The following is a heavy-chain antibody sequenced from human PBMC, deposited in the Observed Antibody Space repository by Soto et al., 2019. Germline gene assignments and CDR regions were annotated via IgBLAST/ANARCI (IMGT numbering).Heavy chain of an antibody. D-gene: IGHD6-19*01. J-gene: IGHJ4*02. CDR3: ARPSFGQWPVGRTFDY. CDR1: GFTFSSYA. CDR2: ISYDGSNK. Sequence: QVQLVESGGGVVQPGRSLRLSCAASGFTFSSYAMHWVRQAPGKGLEWVAVISYDGSNKYYADSVKGRFTISRDNSKNTLYLQMNSLRAEDTAVYYCARPSFGQWPVGRTFDYWGQGTLVTVSS. V-gene: IGHV3-30-3*01.